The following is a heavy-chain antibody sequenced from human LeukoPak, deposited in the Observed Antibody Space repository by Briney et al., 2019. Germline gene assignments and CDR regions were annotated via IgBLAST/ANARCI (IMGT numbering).Heavy chain of an antibody. D-gene: IGHD3-10*01. CDR3: AGVRGADFDN. CDR2: INPDSGDT. J-gene: IGHJ4*02. CDR1: GYIFTGNY. Sequence: GASVKVSCKASGYIFTGNYMHWVGQAPGQGREWMGRINPDSGDTNYAQNFQGRVTMTRDTSISTAYMELNRLTSDDTAVYYCAGVRGADFDNWGQGNLVTVSS. V-gene: IGHV1-2*06.